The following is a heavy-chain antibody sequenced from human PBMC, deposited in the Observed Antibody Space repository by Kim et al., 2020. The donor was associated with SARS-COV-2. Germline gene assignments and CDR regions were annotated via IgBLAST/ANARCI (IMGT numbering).Heavy chain of an antibody. Sequence: LSLTCAASGLTFSDYYMSWIRQAPGKGLEWISYISSDGTYTYYADSVKGRFTISRDNAKNSLYLQMNRLRVEDMAVYYCARGHFELVFWGQGTLVTV. CDR1: GLTFSDYY. V-gene: IGHV3-11*05. CDR3: ARGHFELVF. CDR2: ISSDGTYT. D-gene: IGHD1-7*01. J-gene: IGHJ4*02.